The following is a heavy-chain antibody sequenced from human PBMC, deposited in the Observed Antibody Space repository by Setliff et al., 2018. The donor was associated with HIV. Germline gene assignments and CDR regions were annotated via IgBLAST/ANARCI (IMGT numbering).Heavy chain of an antibody. CDR1: GGSFSSYY. D-gene: IGHD3-22*01. CDR2: IYSTGDT. Sequence: PSETLSLTCTVYGGSFSSYYWSWIRQPPGKGLEWVGHIYSTGDTNYNPSLKSRVTLSADTSKNQLSLSLTSVTAADTAVYYCARVRLTMIMMVDYFDQWGQGTLVTVSS. J-gene: IGHJ4*02. V-gene: IGHV4-4*07. CDR3: ARVRLTMIMMVDYFDQ.